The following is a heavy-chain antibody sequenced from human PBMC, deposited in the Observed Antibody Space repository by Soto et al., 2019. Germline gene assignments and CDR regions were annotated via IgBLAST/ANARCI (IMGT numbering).Heavy chain of an antibody. CDR2: VYNSGST. Sequence: SETLSLTCTVSGGSISSNYWTWIRQPPGKGLEWIGYVYNSGSTNYNPSLKSRVTISEGTSKSQFSLKVNSMTAADTAVYYCARYRREAVAGYTLDNWGQGILVTVSS. CDR1: GGSISSNY. J-gene: IGHJ4*02. V-gene: IGHV4-59*01. CDR3: ARYRREAVAGYTLDN. D-gene: IGHD6-13*01.